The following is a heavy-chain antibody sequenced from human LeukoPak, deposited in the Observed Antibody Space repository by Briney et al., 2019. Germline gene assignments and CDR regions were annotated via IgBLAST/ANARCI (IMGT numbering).Heavy chain of an antibody. J-gene: IGHJ4*02. Sequence: GGSLRLSCAASGLTFSRYVNWVRQAPGGGLEWIAHINTKGGLIYYANSVKGRFTISRDNTYNSLDLHMHSLRVEDTAVYYCATENNVARYYFDYWGQGTLVTVSS. D-gene: IGHD2-21*01. V-gene: IGHV3-48*03. CDR2: INTKGGLI. CDR3: ATENNVARYYFDY. CDR1: GLTFSRY.